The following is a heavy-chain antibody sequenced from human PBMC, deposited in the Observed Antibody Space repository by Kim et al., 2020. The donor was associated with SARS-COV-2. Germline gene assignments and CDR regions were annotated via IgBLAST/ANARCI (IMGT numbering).Heavy chain of an antibody. V-gene: IGHV1-18*01. Sequence: ASVKVSCKASGYSFTASDIYWVRQAPGQGLEWMGWISTYNYNRKYAQNLQGRATMTIDTSTSTAYLELRSLRSDDTAVYYCARDLGRKYDPWGQGTLVTVSS. CDR3: ARDLGRKYDP. CDR2: ISTYNYNR. CDR1: GYSFTASD. J-gene: IGHJ5*02.